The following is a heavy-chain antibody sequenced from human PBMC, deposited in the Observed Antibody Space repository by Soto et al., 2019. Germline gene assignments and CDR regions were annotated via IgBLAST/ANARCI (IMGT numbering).Heavy chain of an antibody. CDR3: AKGGGALNFYYYCMDD. CDR2: TSYDGSNK. Sequence: PGGSSKLACVASEFLFSTYRMHGVNQAPGKGLEWVAVTSYDGSNKYYADSVKGRFTISIDNSKNTWYLQMNSLRAEDTAVYYCAKGGGALNFYYYCMDDGGQGTTVTVSS. V-gene: IGHV3-30*18. D-gene: IGHD3-10*01. J-gene: IGHJ6*02. CDR1: EFLFSTYR.